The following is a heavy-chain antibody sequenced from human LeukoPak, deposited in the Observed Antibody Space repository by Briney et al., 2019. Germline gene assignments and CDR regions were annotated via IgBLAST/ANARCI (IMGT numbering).Heavy chain of an antibody. Sequence: GGSLRLSCAASGFTFSRYGMHWVRQAPGKGLEWVAVIWYDGSNKYYADSVKGRFTISRDNSKNTLYLQMNSLRAEDTAVYYCARDPRYSYFDYWGQGVPVTVSS. CDR3: ARDPRYSYFDY. D-gene: IGHD2-15*01. J-gene: IGHJ4*02. V-gene: IGHV3-33*01. CDR2: IWYDGSNK. CDR1: GFTFSRYG.